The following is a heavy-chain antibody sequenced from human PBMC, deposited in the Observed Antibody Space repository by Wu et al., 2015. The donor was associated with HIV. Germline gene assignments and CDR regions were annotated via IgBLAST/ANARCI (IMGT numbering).Heavy chain of an antibody. CDR3: ARWAVAVTAHNYGMDV. CDR2: ISAYNGKT. CDR1: GYIFTSYG. V-gene: IGHV1-18*01. Sequence: QVHLVQSGAEVKKPGASVKVSCTASGYIFTSYGISWVRQAPGQGLEWMGWISAYNGKTNYAQKLQGRVTMTTDKSTSTAYMELRSLRSDDTAVYYCARWAVAVTAHNYGMDVWGQGTTVTVSS. J-gene: IGHJ6*02. D-gene: IGHD2-21*02.